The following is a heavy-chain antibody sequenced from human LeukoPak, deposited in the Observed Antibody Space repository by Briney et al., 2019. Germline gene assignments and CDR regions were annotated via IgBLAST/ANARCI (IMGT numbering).Heavy chain of an antibody. Sequence: GGSLRLSCAASGFIFSSFEMSWVRQAPGKGLQWVSYIDSSGNTRYYADSVKGRFTISRDNAQNSLYLQMNSLRVEDTAVYYCARSFRRYGMDVWGQGTTVTVSS. CDR2: IDSSGNTR. CDR3: ARSFRRYGMDV. J-gene: IGHJ6*02. CDR1: GFIFSSFE. D-gene: IGHD3-10*01. V-gene: IGHV3-48*03.